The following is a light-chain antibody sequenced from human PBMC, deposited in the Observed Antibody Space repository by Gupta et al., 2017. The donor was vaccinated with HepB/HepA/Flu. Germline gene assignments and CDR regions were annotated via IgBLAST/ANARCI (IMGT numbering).Light chain of an antibody. CDR3: QQNYEWPHT. CDR1: QSVNMN. J-gene: IGKJ5*01. Sequence: TVITQSPATLSVSPGERATLSCRASQSVNMNLDWYQHKPGQSPGPLIYGASTRATGIPARFSGSGSGTEFTLAISSLQSEDFAVYHCQQNYEWPHTFGQGTRLDIK. CDR2: GAS. V-gene: IGKV3-15*01.